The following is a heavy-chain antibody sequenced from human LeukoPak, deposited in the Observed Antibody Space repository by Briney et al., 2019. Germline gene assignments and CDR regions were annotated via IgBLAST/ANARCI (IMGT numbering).Heavy chain of an antibody. J-gene: IGHJ4*02. Sequence: GESLKISCKGSGYSFSNSWIGWVRQMPGKGLEWMGIIYPGDSDTRYSPSFQGQVTISVDESISTAYVQWSSLKASDTAMYYCARRDFYDSSGHFDYWGQGTLVTVSS. D-gene: IGHD3-22*01. V-gene: IGHV5-51*01. CDR2: IYPGDSDT. CDR3: ARRDFYDSSGHFDY. CDR1: GYSFSNSW.